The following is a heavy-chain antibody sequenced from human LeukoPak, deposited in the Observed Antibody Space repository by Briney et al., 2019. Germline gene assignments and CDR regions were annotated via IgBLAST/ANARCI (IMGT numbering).Heavy chain of an antibody. CDR2: ISSSGSNI. V-gene: IGHV3-11*01. D-gene: IGHD6-13*01. Sequence: GGSLRLSCAASGFTFSDYYMSWIRQAPGKGLEWVSYISSSGSNIYYADSVKGRFTISRDNAKNSLYLQMNSLRAEDTAVYYCAREIAWASIAAAGTVAPDDVWGQGTTVTVSS. CDR3: AREIAWASIAAAGTVAPDDV. CDR1: GFTFSDYY. J-gene: IGHJ6*02.